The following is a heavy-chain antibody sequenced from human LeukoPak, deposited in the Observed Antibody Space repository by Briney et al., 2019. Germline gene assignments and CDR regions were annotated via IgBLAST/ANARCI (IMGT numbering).Heavy chain of an antibody. D-gene: IGHD5-24*01. Sequence: PSETPSPTPSVFGDSLSSSGYYWGWIRPPPRKGPEGVGIIYYSGSTYYNPSLKSRVTISVDTSKNQFSLKLSSVTAADTAVYFCARRRAASDEAFDIWGQGTMVTVSS. V-gene: IGHV4-39*01. CDR3: ARRRAASDEAFDI. CDR1: GDSLSSSGYY. J-gene: IGHJ3*02. CDR2: IYYSGST.